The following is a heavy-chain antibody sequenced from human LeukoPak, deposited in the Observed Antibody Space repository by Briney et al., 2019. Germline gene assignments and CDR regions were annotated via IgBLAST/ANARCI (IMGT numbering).Heavy chain of an antibody. CDR3: AKESRKFDY. J-gene: IGHJ4*02. CDR2: ISADGGST. Sequence: GGSLRLSCVVSGINFADYAMHWVRQPPGKSLEWVSLISADGGSTFSADSVKGRFSISRDNSKNSLYLQMNSLRSEDTAMYYCAKESRKFDYWGQGTLVAVSS. CDR1: GINFADYA. D-gene: IGHD2-21*01. V-gene: IGHV3-43*02.